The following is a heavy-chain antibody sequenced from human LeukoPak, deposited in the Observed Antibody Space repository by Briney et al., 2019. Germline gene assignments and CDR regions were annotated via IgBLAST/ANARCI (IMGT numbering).Heavy chain of an antibody. Sequence: GGSLRLSCAASGFTFSSYAMSWVRQAPGKGLEWVSYISSSGSTIYYADSVKGRFTISRDNAKNSLYLQMNSLRAEDTAVYYCARGWLAETTVVTPYNYWGQGTLVTVSS. CDR3: ARGWLAETTVVTPYNY. D-gene: IGHD4-23*01. CDR2: ISSSGSTI. CDR1: GFTFSSYA. J-gene: IGHJ4*02. V-gene: IGHV3-48*04.